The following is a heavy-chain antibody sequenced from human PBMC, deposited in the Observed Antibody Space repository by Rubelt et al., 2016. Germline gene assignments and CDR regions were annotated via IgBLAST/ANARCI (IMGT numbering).Heavy chain of an antibody. CDR2: INQDGSKK. CDR1: GFIFSSNY. J-gene: IGHJ3*02. Sequence: EVRLVESGGALIQPGGSLRLSCEGSGFIFSSNYMAWVRQAPGKGPEWVAHINQDGSKKYHVDSLQGRFTISRDNAKNSLYLQMNCLRPEDTAVYFCARARSASHADGFDIWGQGTMVTVSS. V-gene: IGHV3-7*02. CDR3: ARARSASHADGFDI.